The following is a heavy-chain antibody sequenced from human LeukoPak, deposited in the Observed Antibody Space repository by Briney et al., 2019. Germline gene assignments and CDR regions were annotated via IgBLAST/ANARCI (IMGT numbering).Heavy chain of an antibody. CDR2: IRYDGSNK. CDR1: GFTFSSYG. CDR3: AKDAPANSPSSSWYGYYFDY. Sequence: GGSLRLSCASSGFTFSSYGMHWVRQAPGKGLEWVAFIRYDGSNKYYADSVKGRFTISKDNSKNTLYLQMNSLRVEDTAVYYCAKDAPANSPSSSWYGYYFDYWGQGTLVTVSS. D-gene: IGHD6-13*01. V-gene: IGHV3-30*02. J-gene: IGHJ4*02.